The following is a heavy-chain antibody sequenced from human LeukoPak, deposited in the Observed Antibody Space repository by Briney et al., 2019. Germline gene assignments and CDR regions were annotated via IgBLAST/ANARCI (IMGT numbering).Heavy chain of an antibody. V-gene: IGHV4-38-2*02. CDR2: IYHSGST. J-gene: IGHJ4*02. CDR1: GYSISSGYY. D-gene: IGHD4-11*01. Sequence: PSETLSLTCTVSGYSISSGYYWGWIRQPPGKGLEWIGSIYHSGSTYYNPSLKSRVTISVDTSKNQFSLKLSSVTAADTAVYYCARFDDYSNYEDYWGQGTLVTVSS. CDR3: ARFDDYSNYEDY.